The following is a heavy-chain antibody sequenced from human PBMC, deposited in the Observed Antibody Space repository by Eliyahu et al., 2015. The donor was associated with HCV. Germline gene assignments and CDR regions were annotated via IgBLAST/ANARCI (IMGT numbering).Heavy chain of an antibody. Sequence: EVQLVESGGVVVQPGGSLRLSCAASGFTFDDYTMPWVRQAPGKGLEWVSLISWDGGSTYYADSVKGRFTISRDNSKNSLYLQMNSLRTEDTALYYCAKDMLNYYDSSGYWYSFDYWGQGTLVTVSS. CDR2: ISWDGGST. CDR1: GFTFDDYT. V-gene: IGHV3-43*01. CDR3: AKDMLNYYDSSGYWYSFDY. J-gene: IGHJ4*02. D-gene: IGHD3-22*01.